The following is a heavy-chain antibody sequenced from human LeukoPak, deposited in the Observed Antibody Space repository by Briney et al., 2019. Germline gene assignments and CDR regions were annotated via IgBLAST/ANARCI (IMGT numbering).Heavy chain of an antibody. CDR2: IYHSGST. Sequence: PSETLSLTCAVSGGSISSSNWWSWVRQPPGKGLEWIGEIYHSGSTNYNPSLKSRVTISVDKSKNQFSLKLSSVTAADTAVYYCARDQGIVGATGCFDYWGQGTLVTVSS. CDR1: GGSISSSNW. CDR3: ARDQGIVGATGCFDY. V-gene: IGHV4-4*02. D-gene: IGHD1-26*01. J-gene: IGHJ4*02.